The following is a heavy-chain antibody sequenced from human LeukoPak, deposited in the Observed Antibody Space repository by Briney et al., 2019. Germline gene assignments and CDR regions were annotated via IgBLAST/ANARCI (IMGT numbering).Heavy chain of an antibody. D-gene: IGHD3-3*01. J-gene: IGHJ6*03. CDR2: IYSSGST. CDR1: GASISTYF. CDR3: ARMLKNTILGVPIRGQVDYYYMDV. V-gene: IGHV4-4*09. Sequence: SETLSLTCTVSGASISTYFWTWIRQPPGKGLEWLGYIYSSGSTNYNPSLKSRVTISVDTSKNQFSLKLSSVTAADTAFYYCARMLKNTILGVPIRGQVDYYYMDVWGKGTTITVSS.